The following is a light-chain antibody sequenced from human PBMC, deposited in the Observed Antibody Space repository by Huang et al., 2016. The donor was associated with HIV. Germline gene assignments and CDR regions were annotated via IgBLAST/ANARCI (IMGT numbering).Light chain of an antibody. CDR1: QSVLYSSNNKNY. V-gene: IGKV4-1*01. CDR2: WAS. CDR3: QQYHTFPRT. J-gene: IGKJ1*01. Sequence: DIVMTQSPDSLAVSLGERATINCKSSQSVLYSSNNKNYLAWYQQKPGQPPKLLIYWASTRESGVPDRFSGSGSGTDFTLTSGSLQAEDVAVYYCQQYHTFPRTFGQGTKVEIK.